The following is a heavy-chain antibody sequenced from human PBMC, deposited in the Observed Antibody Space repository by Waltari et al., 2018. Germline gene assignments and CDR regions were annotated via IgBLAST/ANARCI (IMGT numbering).Heavy chain of an antibody. V-gene: IGHV4-34*01. Sequence: QLQLQQWGAGLLNPSETLSLTCGVNGGTFSDYYWTWIRQPPGKGLEWMGEIYHSGSTNDNPSLKSRVTLSGQMSKNQFSLKLTSLTAADTAVYYCARGAPYHYGSGRKYYMDVWDKGTTVTVSS. J-gene: IGHJ6*03. CDR1: GGTFSDYY. CDR2: IYHSGST. D-gene: IGHD3-10*01. CDR3: ARGAPYHYGSGRKYYMDV.